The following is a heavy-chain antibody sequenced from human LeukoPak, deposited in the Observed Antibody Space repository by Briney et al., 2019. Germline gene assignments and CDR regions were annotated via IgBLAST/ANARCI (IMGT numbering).Heavy chain of an antibody. V-gene: IGHV1-3*03. CDR1: GYTFTSYA. Sequence: ASVKVSCKTSGYTFTSYAIHWVRQAPGQTLEWMGWINAGDANIKYSREFQGRVTITRDTSASTAYMELNSLRSEDMAVYYCARSIPGSYTDYWGQGTLVTVSS. CDR3: ARSIPGSYTDY. CDR2: INAGDANI. J-gene: IGHJ4*02. D-gene: IGHD1-26*01.